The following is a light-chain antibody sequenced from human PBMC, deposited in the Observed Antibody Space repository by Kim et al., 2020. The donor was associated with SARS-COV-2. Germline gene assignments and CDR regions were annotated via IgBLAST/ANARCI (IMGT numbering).Light chain of an antibody. CDR2: EVY. CDR3: SSYAGSNIEV. J-gene: IGLJ1*01. Sequence: QSALTQPPSASGSPGQSVTISCTGTSSDIGNYNFVSWYHHHPGTAPKLIIFEVYKRPSGVPDRFSGSKSGNTASLTVSGLQPEDEGDYYCSSYAGSNIEVFGTGTKVTVL. V-gene: IGLV2-8*01. CDR1: SSDIGNYNF.